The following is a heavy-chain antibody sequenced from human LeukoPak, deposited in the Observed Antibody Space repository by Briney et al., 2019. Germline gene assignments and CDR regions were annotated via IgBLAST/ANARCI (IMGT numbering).Heavy chain of an antibody. CDR1: GYTFTGYY. D-gene: IGHD2-15*01. J-gene: IGHJ6*02. Sequence: ASVKVSCKASGYTFTGYYMHWVRQAPGQGLEWMRWINPNSGGTNYAQKFQGRVTMTRDTSISTAYMELSRLRSDDTAVYYCARDSEIVVVVAAHYYYGMDVWGQGTTVTVSS. CDR3: ARDSEIVVVVAAHYYYGMDV. V-gene: IGHV1-2*02. CDR2: INPNSGGT.